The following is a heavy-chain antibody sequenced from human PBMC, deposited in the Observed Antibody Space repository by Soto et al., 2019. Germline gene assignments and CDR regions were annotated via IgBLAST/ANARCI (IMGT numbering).Heavy chain of an antibody. CDR2: ISAYNGNT. Sequence: SVKVSCKASGYTFTSYGISWVRQAPGQGLEWMGWISAYNGNTNYAQKLQGRVTMTTDTSTSTAYMELRSLRSDDTAVYYCARDRWGFGVVQQYYYYYYGMDVWGQGTTVTVSS. CDR3: ARDRWGFGVVQQYYYYYYGMDV. V-gene: IGHV1-18*01. D-gene: IGHD3-3*01. J-gene: IGHJ6*02. CDR1: GYTFTSYG.